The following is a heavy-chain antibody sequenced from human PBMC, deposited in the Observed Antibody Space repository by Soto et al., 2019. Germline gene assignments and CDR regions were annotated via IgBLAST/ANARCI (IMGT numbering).Heavy chain of an antibody. V-gene: IGHV3-33*01. CDR3: ARGGDEMTTVTTGFDY. D-gene: IGHD4-17*01. CDR1: GFTFSSYG. Sequence: QVQLVESGGGVVQPGRSLRLSCAASGFTFSSYGMHWVRQAPGKGLEWVAVIWYDGSNKYYADSVKGRFTISRDNSKNTLDLQMNSLRAEDTAVYYCARGGDEMTTVTTGFDYWGQGTLVTVSS. J-gene: IGHJ4*02. CDR2: IWYDGSNK.